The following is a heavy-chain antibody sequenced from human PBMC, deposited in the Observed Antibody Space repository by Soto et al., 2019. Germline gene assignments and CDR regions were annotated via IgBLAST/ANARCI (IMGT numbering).Heavy chain of an antibody. Sequence: ASVKVSCKASGYTFTSYDIGWVRQAPGQGLEWMGWISVYNGNPNYAQKLQGRVSMTTDTSTNTAYMELRSLRSDDTAVYYCARVYPVMEDYYGMDVRGQGTTVTVS. CDR1: GYTFTSYD. V-gene: IGHV1-18*04. CDR2: ISVYNGNP. D-gene: IGHD3-16*01. J-gene: IGHJ6*02. CDR3: ARVYPVMEDYYGMDV.